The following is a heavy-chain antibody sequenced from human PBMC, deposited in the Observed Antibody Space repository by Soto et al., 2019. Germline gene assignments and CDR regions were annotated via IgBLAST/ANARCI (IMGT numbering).Heavy chain of an antibody. Sequence: GGSLRLSCAASGFTFSTYAMSWVRQVPGQGLEWVSAISGSGGSTYYADSVKGRFTISRDNSKNTLYLQMNSLRAEDTAVYYCAKDMDSSGTYYFDYWGQGTLVTVSS. D-gene: IGHD3-22*01. V-gene: IGHV3-23*01. J-gene: IGHJ4*02. CDR2: ISGSGGST. CDR3: AKDMDSSGTYYFDY. CDR1: GFTFSTYA.